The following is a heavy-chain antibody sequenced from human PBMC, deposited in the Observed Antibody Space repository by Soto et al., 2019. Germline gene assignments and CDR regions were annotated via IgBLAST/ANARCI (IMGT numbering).Heavy chain of an antibody. CDR3: ARNKLTSGIAYFDS. D-gene: IGHD3-16*01. V-gene: IGHV1-2*06. J-gene: IGHJ4*02. CDR1: GYIFTDFH. CDR2: ISPRNGDT. Sequence: EASVKVSCKTSGYIFTDFHVHWVRQAPGQGLEWMGRISPRNGDTHYAQKFQDRVTMTRDTSTSTVYMEMKTLRSDDTAIFFCARNKLTSGIAYFDSRGQGTLVTVSS.